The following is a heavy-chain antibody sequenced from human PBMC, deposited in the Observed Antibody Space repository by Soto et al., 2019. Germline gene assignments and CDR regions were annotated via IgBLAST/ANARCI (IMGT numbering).Heavy chain of an antibody. D-gene: IGHD3-3*01. CDR2: IYYSGST. J-gene: IGHJ3*02. CDR1: GGSISSYY. Sequence: SETLSLTCTVSGGSISSYYWSWIRQPPGKGLEWIGYIYYSGSTNYNPSLKSRVTISVDTSKNQFSLKLSSVTAADTAVYYCAREALRSVSTFDIWGQGTMVTVSS. V-gene: IGHV4-59*01. CDR3: AREALRSVSTFDI.